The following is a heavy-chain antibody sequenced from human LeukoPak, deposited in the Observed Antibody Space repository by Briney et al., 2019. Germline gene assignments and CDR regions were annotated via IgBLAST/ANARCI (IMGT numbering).Heavy chain of an antibody. CDR2: MNPNSGNT. D-gene: IGHD3-22*01. Sequence: ASVKVSCKASGYTFPSYDINGVRQATGQGLEWMGWMNPNSGNTGYAQKFQGRVTITRNTSIRTAYIELSSLRSEDTAVYYCARGLWDSSGYYGLWGQGTLVTVSS. CDR1: GYTFPSYD. CDR3: ARGLWDSSGYYGL. V-gene: IGHV1-8*03. J-gene: IGHJ4*02.